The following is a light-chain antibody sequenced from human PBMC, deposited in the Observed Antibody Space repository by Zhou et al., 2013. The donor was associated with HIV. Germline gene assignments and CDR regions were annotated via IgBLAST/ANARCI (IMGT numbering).Light chain of an antibody. CDR2: AAS. J-gene: IGKJ5*01. CDR1: QSISSY. V-gene: IGKV1-39*01. Sequence: DIQMTQSPSSLSASVGDRVTITCRASQSISSYLNWYQQKPGKAPKLLIYAASSLQSGVPSRFSGSGFGTDFTLTISSLQPEDFATYYCQQSYSTLFG. CDR3: QQSYSTL.